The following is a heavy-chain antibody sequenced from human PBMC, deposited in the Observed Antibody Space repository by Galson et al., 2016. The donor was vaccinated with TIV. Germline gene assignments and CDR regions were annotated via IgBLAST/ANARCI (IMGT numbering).Heavy chain of an antibody. Sequence: SVKVSCKASGYSFTGNYIHWVRQAPGQGLEWMGWINPTSGDTNYQKRFQDRVTMTRDTSITTVYMDPNRLTSDDTAVYYCARDLSTDTTTPFDYWGQGTLVTV. D-gene: IGHD4-17*01. CDR3: ARDLSTDTTTPFDY. V-gene: IGHV1-2*02. CDR2: INPTSGDT. J-gene: IGHJ4*02. CDR1: GYSFTGNY.